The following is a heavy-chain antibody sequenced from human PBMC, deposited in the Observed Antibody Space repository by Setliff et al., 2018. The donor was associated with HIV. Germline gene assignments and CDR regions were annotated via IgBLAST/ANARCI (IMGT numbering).Heavy chain of an antibody. D-gene: IGHD6-6*01. CDR2: FDPEDGET. CDR1: GYTFTGYY. CDR3: AREMFMYTSSEGFPFDL. Sequence: ASVKVSCKASGYTFTGYYMHWVRQAPGQGLEWMGGFDPEDGETIYAQKFQGRVTMTEDTSTDTAYMELRSLRSEDTAVYYCAREMFMYTSSEGFPFDLWGQGTLVTVSS. J-gene: IGHJ4*02. V-gene: IGHV1-24*01.